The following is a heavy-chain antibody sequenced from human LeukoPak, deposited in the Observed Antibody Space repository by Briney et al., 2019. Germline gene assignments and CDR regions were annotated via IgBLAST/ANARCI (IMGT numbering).Heavy chain of an antibody. D-gene: IGHD4-17*01. CDR1: GFTFSDSP. Sequence: PGGSLRLSCAASGFTFSDSPMHWVRQASGKGLEWVGRITSKADSYATAYAELVKGRFTISRDDSKSTAYLQMNSLQTEDTAVYYCTRLPTLKTFDYWGQGILVTVSS. V-gene: IGHV3-73*01. J-gene: IGHJ4*02. CDR2: ITSKADSYAT. CDR3: TRLPTLKTFDY.